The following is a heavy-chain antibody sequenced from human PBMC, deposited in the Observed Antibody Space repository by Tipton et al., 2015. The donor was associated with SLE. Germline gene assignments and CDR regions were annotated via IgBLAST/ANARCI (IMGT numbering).Heavy chain of an antibody. V-gene: IGHV4-34*01. CDR3: ARQVGARFPYYYYYMDV. D-gene: IGHD1-26*01. CDR1: GGSFSGYY. Sequence: LRLSCAVYGGSFSGYYWSWIRQPPGKGLEWIGEINHSGSTNYNPSLKSRVTISVDTSKNQFSLKLSSVTAADTAVYYCARQVGARFPYYYYYMDVWGKGTTVTVSS. CDR2: INHSGST. J-gene: IGHJ6*03.